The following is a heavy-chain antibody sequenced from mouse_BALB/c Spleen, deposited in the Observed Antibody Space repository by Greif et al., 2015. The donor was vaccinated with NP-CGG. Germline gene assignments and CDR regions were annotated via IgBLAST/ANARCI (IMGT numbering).Heavy chain of an antibody. CDR2: INPGSGGT. V-gene: IGHV1-54*01. CDR3: ARSTARATPFAY. Sequence: VQLQQSGAELVRPGTSVKVSCKASGYAFTNYLIEWVKQRPGQGLEWIGVINPGSGGTNYNEKFKGKATLTADKSSSTAYMQLSSLTSDDSAVYFCARSTARATPFAYWGQGTLVTVSA. CDR1: GYAFTNYL. J-gene: IGHJ3*01. D-gene: IGHD3-1*01.